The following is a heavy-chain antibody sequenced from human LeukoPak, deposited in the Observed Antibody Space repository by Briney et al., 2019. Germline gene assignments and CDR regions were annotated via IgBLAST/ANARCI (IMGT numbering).Heavy chain of an antibody. Sequence: SQTLSLTCAISGDSVSSNSAAWNWIRQSPSRGLEWLGRTYYRYKWYNDYAVSVKSPITINPDTSKNQFSLQMNSVTPEDTAVYYCAREDVLMTPVRTYNWFDPWGKGTLATVSS. CDR2: TYYRYKWYN. CDR3: AREDVLMTPVRTYNWFDP. CDR1: GDSVSSNSAA. V-gene: IGHV6-1*01. J-gene: IGHJ5*02. D-gene: IGHD2-8*01.